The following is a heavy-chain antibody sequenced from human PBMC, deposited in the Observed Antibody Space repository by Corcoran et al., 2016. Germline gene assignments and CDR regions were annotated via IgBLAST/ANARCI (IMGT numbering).Heavy chain of an antibody. V-gene: IGHV4-61*01. CDR1: GGSVSSGSYY. CDR2: IYYSGST. Sequence: QVQLQESGPGLVKPSETLSLTCTVSGGSVSSGSYYWSWIRQPPGKGLEWIGYIYYSGSTNYNPSLKSRVTISVDTSKNQFSLKLSSVTAADTAVYYCAGTYDSSGYYYRRWFDPWGQGTLVTVSS. D-gene: IGHD3-22*01. CDR3: AGTYDSSGYYYRRWFDP. J-gene: IGHJ5*02.